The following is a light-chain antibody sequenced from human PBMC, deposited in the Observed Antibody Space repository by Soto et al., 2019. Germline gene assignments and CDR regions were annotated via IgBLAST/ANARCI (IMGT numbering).Light chain of an antibody. V-gene: IGLV2-8*01. CDR1: STDVGGYNY. Sequence: QSVLTQPAFVSGSPGQSLSITVTRRSTDVGGYNYVSWYQQHPGKAPRMIIYEVVQRPSGVPDRFSGYKSGNTASLTVSGLQAADEADYFCKSYAGSNTYGLGSGTK. J-gene: IGLJ1*01. CDR3: KSYAGSNTYG. CDR2: EVV.